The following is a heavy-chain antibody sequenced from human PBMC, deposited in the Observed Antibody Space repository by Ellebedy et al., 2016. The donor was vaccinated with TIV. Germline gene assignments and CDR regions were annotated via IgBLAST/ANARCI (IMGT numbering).Heavy chain of an antibody. V-gene: IGHV1-18*01. D-gene: IGHD3-10*01. J-gene: IGHJ3*01. Sequence: AASVKVSCKASGYMFNNYGMTWVRQAPGQGLEWMGWINAQNGNTNYAQSLQGRVTVTTDTSTSTVYMELRSLTSDDTAVYYCASESWGVWGVIPPAFDVWGQGTMVTVSS. CDR1: GYMFNNYG. CDR2: INAQNGNT. CDR3: ASESWGVWGVIPPAFDV.